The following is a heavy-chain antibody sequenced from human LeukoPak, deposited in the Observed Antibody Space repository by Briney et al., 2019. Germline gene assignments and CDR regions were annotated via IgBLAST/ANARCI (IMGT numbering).Heavy chain of an antibody. CDR2: IYPGDSDT. D-gene: IGHD3-10*01. V-gene: IGHV5-51*01. CDR3: ARDYGSGSYTNYNYYGMDV. Sequence: GESLKISCKGSGFTFISYWIVWVRQMPGKGLEWMGVIYPGDSDTRYSPSFQGQVTISADKSISTAYLQWSSLEASDTAMYYCARDYGSGSYTNYNYYGMDVWGQGTTVTVSS. CDR1: GFTFISYW. J-gene: IGHJ6*02.